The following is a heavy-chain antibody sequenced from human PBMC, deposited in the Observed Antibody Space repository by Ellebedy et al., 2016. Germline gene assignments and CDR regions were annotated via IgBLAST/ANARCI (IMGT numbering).Heavy chain of an antibody. J-gene: IGHJ3*02. CDR1: GFTFSSYS. D-gene: IGHD6-6*01. CDR2: ISSSSSYI. V-gene: IGHV3-21*01. CDR3: ARSIEYSSSSGAFDI. Sequence: GGSLRLSCAASGFTFSSYSMNWVRQAPGKGLEWVSSISSSSSYIYYADSVKGQFTISRDNAKNSLYLQMNSLRAEDTAVYYCARSIEYSSSSGAFDIWGQGTMVTVSS.